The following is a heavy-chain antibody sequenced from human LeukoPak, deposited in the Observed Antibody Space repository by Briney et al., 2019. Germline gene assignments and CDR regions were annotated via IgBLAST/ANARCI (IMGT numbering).Heavy chain of an antibody. CDR1: GFTFSSYG. J-gene: IGHJ4*02. CDR2: ISYDGSNK. CDR3: AKVIIGSLRGLEY. V-gene: IGHV3-30*18. Sequence: GGSLRLSCAASGFTFSSYGMHWVRQAPGKGLEWVAVISYDGSNKYYADSVKGRFTISRDNSRNTLYLQMNSLRAEDTALYYCAKVIIGSLRGLEYWGQGTLVTVSS. D-gene: IGHD2-2*03.